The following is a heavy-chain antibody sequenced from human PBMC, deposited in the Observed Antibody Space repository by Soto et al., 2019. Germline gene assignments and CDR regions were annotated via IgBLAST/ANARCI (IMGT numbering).Heavy chain of an antibody. CDR3: ARGRLFLTPSGLAITYFDY. J-gene: IGHJ4*02. V-gene: IGHV4-34*01. Sequence: QVQLQQWGAGLLKPSETLSLTCAVYSGSFSGYYYSWIRQPPGKGLECIGEITHGGSTTYSPSLKSRVTMSLDTSKNQFSLKMTSVTAADTAVYYCARGRLFLTPSGLAITYFDYWGQGSLVSVSS. CDR1: SGSFSGYY. CDR2: ITHGGST. D-gene: IGHD3-3*01.